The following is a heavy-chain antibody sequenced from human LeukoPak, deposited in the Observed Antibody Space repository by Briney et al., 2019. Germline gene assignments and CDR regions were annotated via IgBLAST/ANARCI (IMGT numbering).Heavy chain of an antibody. D-gene: IGHD1-26*01. CDR2: IYHSGST. Sequence: PSETLSLTCTVSGYSISSGYYWGWIRQPPGKGLEWIGSIYHSGSTYYNPSLKSRVTISVDTSKNQFSLKLSSVTAADTAVYYCARVLEGYSGSYPDAFDIWGQGTMVTVSS. V-gene: IGHV4-38-2*02. CDR1: GYSISSGYY. J-gene: IGHJ3*02. CDR3: ARVLEGYSGSYPDAFDI.